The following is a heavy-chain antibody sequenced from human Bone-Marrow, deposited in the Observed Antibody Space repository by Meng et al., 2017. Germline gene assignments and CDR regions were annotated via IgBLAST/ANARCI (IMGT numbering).Heavy chain of an antibody. D-gene: IGHD6-13*01. V-gene: IGHV1-2*06. CDR3: ARDEDISAAGKLFGDY. Sequence: ASVKVSCKASGYTFTGYYMHWVRQAPGQGLEWMGRINPNNDDTHYAQKFQGRVIMTRDTSINTAYMELTSLRSDDTAVYYCARDEDISAAGKLFGDYWGQGTLVTVSS. CDR1: GYTFTGYY. J-gene: IGHJ4*02. CDR2: INPNNDDT.